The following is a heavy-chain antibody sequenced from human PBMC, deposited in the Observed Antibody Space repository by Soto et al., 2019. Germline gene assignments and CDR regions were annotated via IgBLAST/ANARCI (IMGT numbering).Heavy chain of an antibody. Sequence: SLRLSCAASGFTFSSYGMHWVSQAPGKGLEWVAVISYDGSNKYYADSVKGRFTISRDNSKNTAYLQMSSLRPEDTAVYYCVKEEYYYDGGAYYPFDYWGQGRMVTVSS. V-gene: IGHV3-30*18. D-gene: IGHD3-22*01. CDR1: GFTFSSYG. J-gene: IGHJ4*02. CDR2: ISYDGSNK. CDR3: VKEEYYYDGGAYYPFDY.